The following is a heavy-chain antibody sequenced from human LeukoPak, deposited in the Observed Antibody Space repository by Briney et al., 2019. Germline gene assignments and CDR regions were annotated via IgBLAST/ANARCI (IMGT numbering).Heavy chain of an antibody. D-gene: IGHD3-22*01. J-gene: IGHJ4*02. V-gene: IGHV1-46*01. Sequence: ASVKASCNASGYTFTSYYMHWVRQAPGQGLEWMGIINPSGGSTSYAQKFQGRVTMTRDTSTSTVYMELSSLRSEDTAVYYCARDKSGHYYDSSGQLDYWGQGTLVTVSS. CDR3: ARDKSGHYYDSSGQLDY. CDR2: INPSGGST. CDR1: GYTFTSYY.